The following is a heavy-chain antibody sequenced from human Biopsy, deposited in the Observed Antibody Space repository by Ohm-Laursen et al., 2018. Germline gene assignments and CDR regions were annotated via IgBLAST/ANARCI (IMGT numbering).Heavy chain of an antibody. CDR2: IFYDGSNT. J-gene: IGHJ6*02. Sequence: SLRLSCSASGFTFNNYGMQWVRQAPGKGLEWVAFIFYDGSNTYYADSVKGRFTISRDNSRDTLYLQMSSLRAEDTAVYYCAKDRYNYTPIGGFSMDVWDQGTTVTVSS. CDR3: AKDRYNYTPIGGFSMDV. D-gene: IGHD5-18*01. V-gene: IGHV3-30*18. CDR1: GFTFNNYG.